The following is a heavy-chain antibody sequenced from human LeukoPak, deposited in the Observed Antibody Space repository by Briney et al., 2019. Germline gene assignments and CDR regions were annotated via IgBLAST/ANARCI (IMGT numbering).Heavy chain of an antibody. D-gene: IGHD3-22*01. J-gene: IGHJ4*02. CDR3: ARGNGYYYWTWDY. CDR1: GGSFSGYY. Sequence: PSETLSLTCAVYGGSFSGYYWSWIRQPPGKGLEWIGEISHSGSTNYNPSLESRVTISVDTSKNQFSLKLSSVTAADTAVYYCARGNGYYYWTWDYWGQGTLVTVSS. CDR2: ISHSGST. V-gene: IGHV4-34*01.